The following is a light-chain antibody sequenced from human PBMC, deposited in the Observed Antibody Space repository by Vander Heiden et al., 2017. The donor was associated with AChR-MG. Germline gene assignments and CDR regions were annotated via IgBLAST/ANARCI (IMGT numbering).Light chain of an antibody. V-gene: IGLV2-14*01. CDR2: EVS. CDR3: SSYTSSSTLWV. CDR1: SSDVGGYHY. J-gene: IGLJ2*01. Sequence: QSALTPPASVSGSPGQSLTISCTGTSSDVGGYHYVAWYQQHPGKAPKLMIYEVSNRPSGVSERFSGSKSGNTASLTISGLQAEDEADYYCSSYTSSSTLWVFGGGTKLTVL.